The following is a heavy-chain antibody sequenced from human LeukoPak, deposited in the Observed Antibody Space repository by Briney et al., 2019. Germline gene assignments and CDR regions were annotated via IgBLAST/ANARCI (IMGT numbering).Heavy chain of an antibody. CDR2: ISWNSGNS. J-gene: IGHJ4*02. V-gene: IGHV3-9*01. CDR3: VKDWGPGGDYLEYFDY. Sequence: GRSLRLSCTVSGFTFEDYGMHWVRQAPGKGLEWVSGISWNSGNSGYADSVKGRFTISRDNSKKALYLQMNGLRAEDTALYFCVKDWGPGGDYLEYFDYWGQGTLVTVSS. CDR1: GFTFEDYG. D-gene: IGHD4-17*01.